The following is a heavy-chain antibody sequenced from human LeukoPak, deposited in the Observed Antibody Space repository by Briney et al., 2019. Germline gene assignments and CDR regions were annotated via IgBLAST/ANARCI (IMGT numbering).Heavy chain of an antibody. Sequence: GGSLRLSCAASGFTFGSYWMTWVRQAPGKGLEWVAKINQDGSETYYLDSVKGRFTISRDNAKNSVYLQMNSLRAEDTAVFYCARNWAVNWLDPWGQGTLVTVSS. CDR1: GFTFGSYW. D-gene: IGHD3-16*01. J-gene: IGHJ5*02. V-gene: IGHV3-7*01. CDR2: INQDGSET. CDR3: ARNWAVNWLDP.